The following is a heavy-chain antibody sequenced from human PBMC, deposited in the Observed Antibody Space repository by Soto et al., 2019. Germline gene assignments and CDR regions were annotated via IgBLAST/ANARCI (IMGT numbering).Heavy chain of an antibody. CDR1: GGSLSVYY. CDR2: VKDGGHT. V-gene: IGHV4-34*01. Sequence: QVQLQQWGAGLLKPSETLSLNCAVTGGSLSVYYWSWIRQPPGKGLECIGEVKDGGHTNYSPSLRGRVTISSDTSNNQFSLRLNSVTAADTGVYYCARGQEGVVATHWDQGSLVTVSS. CDR3: ARGQEGVVATH. D-gene: IGHD5-12*01. J-gene: IGHJ4*02.